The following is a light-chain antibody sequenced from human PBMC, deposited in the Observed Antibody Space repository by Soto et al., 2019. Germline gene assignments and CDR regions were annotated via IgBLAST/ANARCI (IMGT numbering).Light chain of an antibody. J-gene: IGKJ1*01. CDR2: WAS. CDR1: QSVLYSSNNKNY. CDR3: QQYFRPWT. Sequence: DIVMTQSPDSLAVSLGERATINCKSSQSVLYSSNNKNYLPWYQQKPGQPPKLLIYWASTRESGVPDRCSGSGSGTDFTLTSSSLQAEDVAVYYCQQYFRPWTFGQGTKVEIK. V-gene: IGKV4-1*01.